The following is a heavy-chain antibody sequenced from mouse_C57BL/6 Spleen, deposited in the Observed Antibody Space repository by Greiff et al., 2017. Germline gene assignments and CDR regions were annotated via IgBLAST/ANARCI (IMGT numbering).Heavy chain of an antibody. CDR2: IRNKANGYTT. Sequence: EVQLVESGGGLVQPGGSLSLSCAASGFTFTDYYMSWVRQPPGKALEWLGFIRNKANGYTTEYSASVKGRFTISRDNSQSILYLQMNALRAEDSATYYCARYTNGNYDYWGQGTTLTVSS. CDR3: ARYTNGNYDY. V-gene: IGHV7-3*01. D-gene: IGHD2-1*01. J-gene: IGHJ2*01. CDR1: GFTFTDYY.